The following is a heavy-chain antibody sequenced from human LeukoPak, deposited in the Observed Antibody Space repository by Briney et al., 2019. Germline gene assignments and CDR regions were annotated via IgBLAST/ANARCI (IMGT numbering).Heavy chain of an antibody. D-gene: IGHD6-13*01. J-gene: IGHJ6*02. Sequence: ASVKVSCKASGYTFTGYYMHWVRQAPGQGLEWMGWINPNSGGTNYAQKFQGWVTMTSDTSISTAYMELSRLRSDDTAVYYCARDLSAAGTSSYYYYYGMDVWGQGTTVTVSS. CDR3: ARDLSAAGTSSYYYYYGMDV. CDR2: INPNSGGT. CDR1: GYTFTGYY. V-gene: IGHV1-2*04.